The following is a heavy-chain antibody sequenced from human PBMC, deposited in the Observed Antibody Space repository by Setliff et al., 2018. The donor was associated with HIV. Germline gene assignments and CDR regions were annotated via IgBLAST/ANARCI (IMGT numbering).Heavy chain of an antibody. V-gene: IGHV4-61*09. CDR3: ARDDYVWRSYRRFDY. D-gene: IGHD3-16*02. CDR1: GGSISSGSYC. Sequence: PSETLSLTCTVSGGSISSGSYCWTWIRQPAGRGLEWIGHIYTSGGTNYNPSLKSRVTISADTSKNQFSLTLTSVTAADTAVYYCARDDYVWRSYRRFDYWGQGALVTVSS. J-gene: IGHJ4*02. CDR2: IYTSGGT.